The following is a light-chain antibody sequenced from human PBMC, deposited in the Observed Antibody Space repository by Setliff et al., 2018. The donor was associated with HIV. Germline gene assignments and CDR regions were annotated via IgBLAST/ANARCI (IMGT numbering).Light chain of an antibody. CDR3: SSYTSGSTSRV. Sequence: QSALTQPASVSGSPGQSITIYCTETSSDVGGYKYVSWYQQHPGKAPKLMIYDATHRSSGVSNRFSGSKSGNTASLTISGLQAEDEADYYCSSYTSGSTSRVFGTGTKVTVL. J-gene: IGLJ1*01. CDR1: SSDVGGYKY. CDR2: DAT. V-gene: IGLV2-14*01.